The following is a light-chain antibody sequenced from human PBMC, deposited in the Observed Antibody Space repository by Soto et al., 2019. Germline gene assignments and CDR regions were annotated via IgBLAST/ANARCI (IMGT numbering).Light chain of an antibody. CDR1: QSVFNY. J-gene: IGKJ4*01. V-gene: IGKV3-11*01. CDR3: QQRRNWPLT. Sequence: EVVLTQSPATLSSSPGERATLSCRASQSVFNYLAWYQQKPGQAPRLLIDDASNRATGIPARFSGSGSGTDFTLTISSLEPEDFAVYYCQQRRNWPLTFGGGTKVDIK. CDR2: DAS.